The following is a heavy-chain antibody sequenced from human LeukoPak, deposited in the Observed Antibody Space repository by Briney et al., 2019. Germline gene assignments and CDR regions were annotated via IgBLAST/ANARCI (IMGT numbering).Heavy chain of an antibody. J-gene: IGHJ3*02. CDR3: ASLGYSSGYGAFDI. V-gene: IGHV3-74*01. D-gene: IGHD6-19*01. CDR2: INSDGGST. CDR1: GFTFSSYW. Sequence: GGSLRLSCAASGFTFSSYWMHWVRQAPGKGLVWVSRINSDGGSTNYADSVKGRFTISRDNAKNSLYLQMNSLRAEDTAVYYCASLGYSSGYGAFDIWGQGTMVTVSS.